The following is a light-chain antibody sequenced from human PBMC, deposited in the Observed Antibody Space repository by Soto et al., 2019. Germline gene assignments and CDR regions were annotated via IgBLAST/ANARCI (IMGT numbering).Light chain of an antibody. J-gene: IGLJ3*02. V-gene: IGLV1-44*01. CDR1: NSNIGSNV. Sequence: QSVLTQPPSVSGTPGQRVSISCSGSNSNIGSNVVAWYRHLPVTAPKCLIYFNDQRLSGVPDRISGSKSGTSASLAISGLQSEDEAEYYCVAWDDSLRGRVFGGGTKLTVL. CDR2: FND. CDR3: VAWDDSLRGRV.